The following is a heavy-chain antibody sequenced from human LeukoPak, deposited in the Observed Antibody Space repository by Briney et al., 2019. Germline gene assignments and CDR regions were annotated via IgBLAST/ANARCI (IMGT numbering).Heavy chain of an antibody. CDR1: GYSLSSGYY. V-gene: IGHV4-38-2*01. CDR3: AGRPATYDY. Sequence: SGTLYLTCAVSGYSLSSGYYWGWIRQPPGKGLEWIGSIYHSGSTYYNPSLKSRVTISVDTSKNQFSLKLSSVTAADTAVYYCAGRPATYDYWGQGTLVTVSS. CDR2: IYHSGST. D-gene: IGHD2-2*01. J-gene: IGHJ4*02.